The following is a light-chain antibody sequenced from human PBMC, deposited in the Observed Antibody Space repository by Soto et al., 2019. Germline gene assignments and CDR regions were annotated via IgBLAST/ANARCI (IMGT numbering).Light chain of an antibody. CDR3: QHYFTYPIA. Sequence: AIRLTQSPSSFSASTGDRVTITCRASQDISSYLAWYQQKPGKAPKLLFYGAFTLQSGVPSRFHGSGSGTDFTLTINWLQSEDFATYYCQHYFTYPIAFGQGTRLE. V-gene: IGKV1-8*01. CDR2: GAF. CDR1: QDISSY. J-gene: IGKJ5*01.